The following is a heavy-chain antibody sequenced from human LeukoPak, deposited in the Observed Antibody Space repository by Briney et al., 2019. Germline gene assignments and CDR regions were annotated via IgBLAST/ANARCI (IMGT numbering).Heavy chain of an antibody. Sequence: GGSLRLSCAASGFTFSSYGIHWVRQAPGKGLEWVAFIRYDGSNKYYADSVKGRFTISRDNSKNTLYLQMNSLRAEDTAVYYCAKPEYSSSSGLDYWGQGTLVTVSS. CDR3: AKPEYSSSSGLDY. CDR1: GFTFSSYG. CDR2: IRYDGSNK. J-gene: IGHJ4*02. D-gene: IGHD6-6*01. V-gene: IGHV3-30*02.